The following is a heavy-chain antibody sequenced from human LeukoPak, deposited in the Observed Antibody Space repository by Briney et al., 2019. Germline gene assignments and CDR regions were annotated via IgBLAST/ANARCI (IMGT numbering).Heavy chain of an antibody. CDR2: ITGSGGDA. CDR3: AKGLKGCSGSSCYYFFDF. V-gene: IGHV3-23*01. CDR1: GYTFSNYA. Sequence: GGSLRLSCAASGYTFSNYARNWIRQAPGKGLEWVSSITGSGGDAYYADSVKGRFTIPRDNSKNTLDLQMNSLRAEDTAVYYCAKGLKGCSGSSCYYFFDFWGQGALITVSS. D-gene: IGHD2-15*01. J-gene: IGHJ4*02.